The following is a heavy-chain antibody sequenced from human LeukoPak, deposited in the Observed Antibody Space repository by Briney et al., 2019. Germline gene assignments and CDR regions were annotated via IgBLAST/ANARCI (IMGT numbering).Heavy chain of an antibody. Sequence: SQTLSLTCTVSGGSISSGSYYWSWIRQPAGKGLEWIGCIYDSGSTDYNPSLKSRVTISVDTSKNQFSLKLTSVTAADTAMYYCARTSSSWLWGQGTLVTVSS. V-gene: IGHV4-61*02. CDR2: IYDSGST. CDR3: ARTSSSWL. CDR1: GGSISSGSYY. J-gene: IGHJ4*02. D-gene: IGHD6-13*01.